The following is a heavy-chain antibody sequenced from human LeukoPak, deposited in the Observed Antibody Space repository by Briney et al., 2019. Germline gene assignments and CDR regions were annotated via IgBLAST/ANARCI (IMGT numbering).Heavy chain of an antibody. D-gene: IGHD2-2*01. CDR3: ARVEGFVVVPAALFDY. Sequence: GRSLRLSCEASGFKFFTFAMHWVRRAPGKGLEWVANIKQDGSEKYYVDSVKGRFTISRDNAKNSLYLQMNSLRAEDTAVYYCARVEGFVVVPAALFDYWGQGTLVTVSS. CDR1: GFKFFTFA. V-gene: IGHV3-7*01. CDR2: IKQDGSEK. J-gene: IGHJ4*02.